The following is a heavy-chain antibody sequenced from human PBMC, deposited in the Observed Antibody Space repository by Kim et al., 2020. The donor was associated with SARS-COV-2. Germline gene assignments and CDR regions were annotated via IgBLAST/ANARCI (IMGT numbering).Heavy chain of an antibody. CDR2: IYYSGST. Sequence: SGTLSLTCTASGGSISSYYWSWIRQPPGKGLEWIGYIYYSGSTNYNPSLKSRVTITVDTSKNQFSLKLSSVPAADTAVYYCTIDSEGYTSDWYVDYWGQGTPVTVSS. CDR1: GGSISSYY. V-gene: IGHV4-59*01. CDR3: TIDSEGYTSDWYVDY. D-gene: IGHD6-19*01. J-gene: IGHJ4*02.